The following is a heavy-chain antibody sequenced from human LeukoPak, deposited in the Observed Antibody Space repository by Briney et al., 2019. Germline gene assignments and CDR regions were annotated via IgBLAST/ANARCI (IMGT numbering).Heavy chain of an antibody. D-gene: IGHD6-19*01. CDR3: ARVGWIGVAVAGEYFQH. Sequence: PGRSLRLSCAPSGLTVRSTYMSSVRQPPGKWLEWVLVIYSGGSTYYADSVKGRFTISRDNSKNTLYLQMNSLRAEDTAVYYCARVGWIGVAVAGEYFQHWGQGTLVTVSS. V-gene: IGHV3-53*01. CDR2: IYSGGST. J-gene: IGHJ1*01. CDR1: GLTVRSTY.